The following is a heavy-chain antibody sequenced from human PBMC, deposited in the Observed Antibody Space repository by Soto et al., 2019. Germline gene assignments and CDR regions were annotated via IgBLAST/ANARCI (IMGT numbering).Heavy chain of an antibody. V-gene: IGHV1-2*04. J-gene: IGHJ4*02. CDR2: INPNSGGT. CDR3: AREFRVRFLVKGVFDY. Sequence: GASVKVSCKASGYTFTGYYMHCVRQAPGQGLEWMGWINPNSGGTNYAQKFQGCVTMTRDTSISTAYMELSRLRSDDTAVYYCAREFRVRFLVKGVFDYWGQGTLVTVSS. D-gene: IGHD3-3*01. CDR1: GYTFTGYY.